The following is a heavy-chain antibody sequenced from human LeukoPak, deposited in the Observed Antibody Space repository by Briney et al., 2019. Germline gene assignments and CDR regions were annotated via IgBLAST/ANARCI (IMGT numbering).Heavy chain of an antibody. D-gene: IGHD2-21*02. Sequence: GGSLRLSCAASGFTFNSYWMHWVRQAPGKGLVWVSRINTDGRSTDYADSVKGRFTISRDNAKNTLHLQMNSLRAEDTAMCYCSTSQKGDPDHFDYWGQGTLVTVSS. CDR1: GFTFNSYW. CDR2: INTDGRST. V-gene: IGHV3-74*01. CDR3: STSQKGDPDHFDY. J-gene: IGHJ4*02.